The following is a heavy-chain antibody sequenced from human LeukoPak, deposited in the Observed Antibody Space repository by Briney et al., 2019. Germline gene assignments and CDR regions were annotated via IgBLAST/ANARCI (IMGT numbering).Heavy chain of an antibody. J-gene: IGHJ4*02. Sequence: GGSLRLSCAASGFTLSIYAMSWVRQTPGRGLEWVAATSSSDAGTYHADSVRGRFTISRDNSKSTLYLQMNSLRAEDAAVYFCAKAPVTSCRGAYCYPFDSWGQGTLVTVSS. CDR3: AKAPVTSCRGAYCYPFDS. CDR1: GFTLSIYA. D-gene: IGHD2-21*01. V-gene: IGHV3-23*01. CDR2: TSSSDAGT.